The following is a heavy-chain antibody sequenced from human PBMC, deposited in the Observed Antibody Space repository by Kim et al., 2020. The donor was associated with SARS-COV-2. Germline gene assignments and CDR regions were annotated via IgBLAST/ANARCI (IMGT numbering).Heavy chain of an antibody. Sequence: LKSRVTISVDTSKNQFSLKLSSVTAADTAVYYCASIPCTNGVCYRGYGDYWGQGTLVTVSS. V-gene: IGHV4-30-2*04. CDR3: ASIPCTNGVCYRGYGDY. J-gene: IGHJ4*02. D-gene: IGHD2-8*01.